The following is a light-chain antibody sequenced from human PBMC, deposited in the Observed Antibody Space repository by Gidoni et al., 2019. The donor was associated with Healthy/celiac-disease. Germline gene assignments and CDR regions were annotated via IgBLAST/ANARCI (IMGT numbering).Light chain of an antibody. CDR1: QSISSY. CDR3: QQSYSTHTWT. Sequence: DIQMTQSPSSLSASVGDRVTITCRASQSISSYLNWYQQKPGNAPKLLIYAASSLQSGVPSRFGGSGSGTDFTLTISSLQPEDFATYYCQQSYSTHTWTFGQXTKVEIK. J-gene: IGKJ1*01. V-gene: IGKV1-39*01. CDR2: AAS.